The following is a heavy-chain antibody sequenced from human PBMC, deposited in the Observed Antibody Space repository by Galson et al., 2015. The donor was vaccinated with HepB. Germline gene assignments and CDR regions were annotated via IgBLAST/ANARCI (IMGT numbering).Heavy chain of an antibody. D-gene: IGHD3-10*01. V-gene: IGHV1-2*06. CDR3: ARDCWLWFGELAGWFDP. J-gene: IGHJ5*02. CDR1: GYTFTGYQ. Sequence: SVKVSCKASGYTFTGYQMHWVRQAPGQGLEWMGRINPNNGDTNYAQRFLGRVTMTRDTSISTAYMELSRLTSDDTAVYYCARDCWLWFGELAGWFDPWGQGTLVTVSS. CDR2: INPNNGDT.